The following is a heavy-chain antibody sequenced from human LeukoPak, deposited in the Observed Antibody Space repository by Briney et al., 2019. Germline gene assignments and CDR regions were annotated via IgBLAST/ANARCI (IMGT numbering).Heavy chain of an antibody. CDR3: ARDRDEDTAMVWVAAFDI. Sequence: GASVKVSCTASGYTFTSYGISWVRQAPGQGLEWMGWISAYNGNTNYAQKLQGRVTMTTDTSTSTAYMELRSLRSDDTAVYYCARDRDEDTAMVWVAAFDIWGQGTMVTVSS. CDR2: ISAYNGNT. J-gene: IGHJ3*02. CDR1: GYTFTSYG. V-gene: IGHV1-18*01. D-gene: IGHD5-18*01.